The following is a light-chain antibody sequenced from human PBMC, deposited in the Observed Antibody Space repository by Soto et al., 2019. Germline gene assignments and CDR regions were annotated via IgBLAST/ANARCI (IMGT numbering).Light chain of an antibody. CDR2: DVS. CDR3: SSYTSSSTPYV. CDR1: SSDVGGYNY. Sequence: QYALTQPASVSGSPGQSITISCTGTSSDVGGYNYVSWYQQHPGKAPKLMIYDVSNRPSGVSNRFSGSKSGNTASLTISGLQAEDEADYYCSSYTSSSTPYVFGTGTKAPS. J-gene: IGLJ1*01. V-gene: IGLV2-14*01.